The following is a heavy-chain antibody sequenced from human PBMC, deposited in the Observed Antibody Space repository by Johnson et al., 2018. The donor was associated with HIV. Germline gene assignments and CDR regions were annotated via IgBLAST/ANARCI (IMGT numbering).Heavy chain of an antibody. V-gene: IGHV3-11*04. CDR3: ARQPDNFWSSDAFDI. CDR2: ISSSGSTI. D-gene: IGHD3-3*01. Sequence: QVQLVESGGGLVKPGGSLRLSCAASGFSFSDYYMSWIRQAPGKGLEWVSYISSSGSTIYYADSVVKGRFTISRDNAKNSVFLQMKSLRVEDTAIYYCARQPDNFWSSDAFDIWGQGTMVTVSS. CDR1: GFSFSDYY. J-gene: IGHJ3*02.